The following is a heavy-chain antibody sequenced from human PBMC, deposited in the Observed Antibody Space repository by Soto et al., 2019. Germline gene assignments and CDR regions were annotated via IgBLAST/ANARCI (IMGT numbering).Heavy chain of an antibody. V-gene: IGHV1-69*18. CDR1: GGPFNSYG. J-gene: IGHJ5*02. Sequence: QVQLVQSGAEMKRPGSSVKVSCRASGGPFNSYGVSWVRQAPRQGLEWMGSIIPVFGIANNAQRFQGRVTITADASTSTAYLELSSLRCDDTAVYYCAGGGLYFDGDGSPSGGTFDHWGQGPLVTVSS. CDR2: IIPVFGIA. D-gene: IGHD3-22*01. CDR3: AGGGLYFDGDGSPSGGTFDH.